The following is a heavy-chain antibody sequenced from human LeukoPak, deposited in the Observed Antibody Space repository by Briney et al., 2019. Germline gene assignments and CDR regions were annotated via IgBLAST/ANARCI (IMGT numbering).Heavy chain of an antibody. CDR2: IIPILGIA. CDR3: ARGVSPDSSGYYAYYFDY. V-gene: IGHV1-69*04. J-gene: IGHJ4*02. D-gene: IGHD3-22*01. CDR1: GGTFSSYA. Sequence: ASVKVSCKASGGTFSSYAISWVRQAPGQGLEWMGRIIPILGIANYAQKFQGRVTITADKSTSTAYMELSSLRSEDTAVYYCARGVSPDSSGYYAYYFDYWGQGTLVTVSS.